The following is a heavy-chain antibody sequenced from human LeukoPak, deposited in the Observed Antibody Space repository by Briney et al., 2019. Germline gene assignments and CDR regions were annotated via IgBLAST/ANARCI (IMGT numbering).Heavy chain of an antibody. CDR2: ISGSGGGT. D-gene: IGHD2-15*01. CDR1: GFTFSSYA. V-gene: IGHV3-23*01. Sequence: PGGSLRLSCAASGFTFSSYAMNWVRQAPGKGLEWVSSISGSGGGTYYADSVKGRFTIARDNSKNTLYLQMNSLRAEDTAVYYYAKGGYCSGGGCYIQFYFDFWGQGTLVTVSS. J-gene: IGHJ4*02. CDR3: AKGGYCSGGGCYIQFYFDF.